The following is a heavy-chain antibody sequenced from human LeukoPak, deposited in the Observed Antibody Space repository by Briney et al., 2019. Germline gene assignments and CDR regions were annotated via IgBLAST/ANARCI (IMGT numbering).Heavy chain of an antibody. CDR2: INPSGGST. Sequence: ASVKVSYKASGYTFTSYYMHWVRQAPGQGLEWMGIINPSGGSTSYAQKFQGRVTMIRDTSTSTVYMELSSLRSEDTAVYYCARASYPSYYYYYMDVWGKGTTVTVSS. CDR3: ARASYPSYYYYYMDV. CDR1: GYTFTSYY. J-gene: IGHJ6*03. V-gene: IGHV1-46*03.